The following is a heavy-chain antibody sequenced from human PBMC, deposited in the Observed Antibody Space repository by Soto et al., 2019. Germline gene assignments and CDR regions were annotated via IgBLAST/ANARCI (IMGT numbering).Heavy chain of an antibody. V-gene: IGHV1-3*01. J-gene: IGHJ6*02. CDR3: ARDLRVTAGNYYYYGMDV. CDR2: INAGNGNT. Sequence: ASVKVSCKASGYTFTSYAMHWVRQAPGQRLEWMGWINAGNGNTKYSQKFQGRVTITRDTSASTAYMELSSLRSEDTAVYYCARDLRVTAGNYYYYGMDVWGQRTTVTV. CDR1: GYTFTSYA. D-gene: IGHD1-1*01.